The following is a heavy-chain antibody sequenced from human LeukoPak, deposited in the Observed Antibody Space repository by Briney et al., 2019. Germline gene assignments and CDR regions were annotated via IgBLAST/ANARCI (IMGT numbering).Heavy chain of an antibody. V-gene: IGHV3-21*01. CDR3: ARAAAETGAFRDNWFDP. Sequence: NPGGSLRLSCAASGFTLSSYNMNWVRQAPGKGLEWVSSISSSSSYLFFADSVKGRFTISRDNTKNSLYLQMNSLRAEDTAVYYCARAAAETGAFRDNWFDPWGQGTLVTVSS. D-gene: IGHD6-19*01. CDR2: ISSSSSYL. CDR1: GFTLSSYN. J-gene: IGHJ5*02.